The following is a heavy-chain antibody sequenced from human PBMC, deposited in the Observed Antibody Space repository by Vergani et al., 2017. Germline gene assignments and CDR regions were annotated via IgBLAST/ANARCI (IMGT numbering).Heavy chain of an antibody. CDR2: IYHSGST. D-gene: IGHD3-22*01. CDR1: GDSISSGGHS. V-gene: IGHV4-30-2*01. Sequence: QLHLQESGSRLVKPSETLSLTCTVSGDSISSGGHSWSWIRQPPGKGLEWVGYIYHSGSTYYNPSLKSRLTISVDESRNQFSLQLTSVTAADTAVYYCARVYDSSGYYSRGLDAFDIWGQGTMVTVSS. J-gene: IGHJ3*02. CDR3: ARVYDSSGYYSRGLDAFDI.